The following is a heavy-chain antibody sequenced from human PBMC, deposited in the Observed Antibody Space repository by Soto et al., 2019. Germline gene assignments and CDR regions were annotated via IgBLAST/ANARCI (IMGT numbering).Heavy chain of an antibody. CDR3: AREIIPLTTDWYFDL. D-gene: IGHD4-17*01. Sequence: QVQLQESGPGLVKPPQTLSLTCTVSGGSISGGVYYWSWIRQPPGKGLEWIGYIFDSGSTYYNPSLKSRVTLSVDTSKNQFSLRLSSVTAADTAVYYCAREIIPLTTDWYFDLWGRGTLVTVSS. J-gene: IGHJ2*01. CDR2: IFDSGST. V-gene: IGHV4-30-4*01. CDR1: GGSISGGVYY.